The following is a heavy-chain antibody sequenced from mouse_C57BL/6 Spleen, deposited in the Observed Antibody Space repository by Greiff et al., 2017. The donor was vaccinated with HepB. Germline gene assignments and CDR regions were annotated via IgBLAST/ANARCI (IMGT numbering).Heavy chain of an antibody. CDR2: IDPNSGGT. CDR3: ARETITDPAGWYFDV. Sequence: QVHVKQPGAELVKAGASVKLSCKASGYTFTSYWMHWVKQRPGRGLEWIGRIDPNSGGTKYNEKFKSKATLTVDKPSSTAYIQLSSLTSEDSAVYYCARETITDPAGWYFDVWGTGTTVTVSS. CDR1: GYTFTSYW. V-gene: IGHV1-72*01. D-gene: IGHD1-1*01. J-gene: IGHJ1*03.